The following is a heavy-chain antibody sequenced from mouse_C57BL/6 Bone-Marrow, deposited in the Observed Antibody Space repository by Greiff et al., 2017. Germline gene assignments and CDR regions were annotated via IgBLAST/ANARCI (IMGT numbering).Heavy chain of an antibody. J-gene: IGHJ2*01. V-gene: IGHV14-4*01. CDR3: TTYLFDY. CDR2: IAPGNGDT. Sequence: VQLQQSGAELVRPGASVKLSCTASGFNIKDDYMHWVKQRPEQGLEWIGWIAPGNGDTEYASKFQGKATITVDTSSNTAYLQLSSLTSADTAVYYCTTYLFDYWGQGTTLTVSS. CDR1: GFNIKDDY.